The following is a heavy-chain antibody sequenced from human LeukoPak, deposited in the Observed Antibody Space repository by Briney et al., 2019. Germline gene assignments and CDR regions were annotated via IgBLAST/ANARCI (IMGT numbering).Heavy chain of an antibody. CDR2: INHSGST. Sequence: PSQTLSLTCTVSGGSISSGGYYWSWIRQPPGKGLEWIGEINHSGSTNYNPSLKSRVTISVDTSKNQFSLKLSSVTAADTAVYYCARNGYYYGSGKAFDIWGQGTMVTVSS. CDR1: GGSISSGGYY. J-gene: IGHJ3*02. V-gene: IGHV4-30-2*01. CDR3: ARNGYYYGSGKAFDI. D-gene: IGHD3-10*01.